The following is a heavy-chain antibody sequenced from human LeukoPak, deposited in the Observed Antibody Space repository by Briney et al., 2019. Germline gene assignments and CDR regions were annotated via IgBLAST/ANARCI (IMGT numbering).Heavy chain of an antibody. Sequence: SQTLSLTCAISGDSVSANSVAWSWIRQSPSRGLEWLGKTYYRSQWYNEYAVSVKSRITINADTSKNQFSPHLKSVIPEDTAVYYCTKALGQWHNWLDPWGQGTLVTVSS. D-gene: IGHD6-19*01. CDR3: TKALGQWHNWLDP. CDR2: TYYRSQWYN. CDR1: GDSVSANSVA. J-gene: IGHJ5*02. V-gene: IGHV6-1*01.